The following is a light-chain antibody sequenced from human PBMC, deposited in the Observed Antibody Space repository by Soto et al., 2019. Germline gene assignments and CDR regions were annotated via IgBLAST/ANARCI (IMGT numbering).Light chain of an antibody. Sequence: DIQMTQSPSSLSASVGDRVTITCQASQDIKYHLNWYQQKPGKAPKLLIYDASYLETGVPSRFIGGGSGTDFTLTISSLQPEDIATYYYQQYVSLYTFGPGTKVDIK. V-gene: IGKV1-33*01. CDR3: QQYVSLYT. CDR1: QDIKYH. CDR2: DAS. J-gene: IGKJ3*01.